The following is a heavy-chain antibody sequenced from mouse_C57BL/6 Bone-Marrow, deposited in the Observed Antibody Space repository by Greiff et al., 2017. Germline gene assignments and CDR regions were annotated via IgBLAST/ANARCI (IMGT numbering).Heavy chain of an antibody. J-gene: IGHJ2*01. CDR2: ISDGGSST. D-gene: IGHD1-1*01. Sequence: EVKLVESGGGLVKPGGSLKLSCAASGFTFSSYAMSWVRQTPEKRLEWVATISDGGSSTYYPDNVKGRFTISRDNAKNNLYLQMSHLKSEDTAMYYCASDGSSSFDYWGQGTTLTVSS. CDR1: GFTFSSYA. CDR3: ASDGSSSFDY. V-gene: IGHV5-4*03.